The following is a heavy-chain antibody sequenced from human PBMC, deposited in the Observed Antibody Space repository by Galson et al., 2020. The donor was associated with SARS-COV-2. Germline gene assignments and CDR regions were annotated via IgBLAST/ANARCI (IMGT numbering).Heavy chain of an antibody. J-gene: IGHJ3*02. D-gene: IGHD3-10*01. CDR1: GDSISSGDHY. CDR3: ARAYTDGSTGLIQDVFDM. V-gene: IGHV4-30-4*01. CDR2: IYHSGYT. Sequence: QASETMSLTCTVSGDSISSGDHYWSWIRQSPGQGLEWIGYIYHSGYTYYNPSLKSRLTISVDTSKNPFSLQLGSVTAADSAVYYCARAYTDGSTGLIQDVFDMWGQGTMVTVSS.